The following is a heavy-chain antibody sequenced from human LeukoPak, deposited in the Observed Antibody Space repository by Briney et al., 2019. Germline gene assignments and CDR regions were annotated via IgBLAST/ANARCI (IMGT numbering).Heavy chain of an antibody. V-gene: IGHV1-69*05. CDR2: IIPICGTA. J-gene: IGHJ6*03. CDR3: AREGGSSSSDYYYYYMDV. D-gene: IGHD6-6*01. CDR1: GGTFSSYA. Sequence: SVKVSCKASGGTFSSYAISGVRQARGQGREGVGGIIPICGTANYAQKFQGRVTITTDESTSTAYMELSSLRSEDTAVYYCAREGGSSSSDYYYYYMDVWGKGTTVTVSS.